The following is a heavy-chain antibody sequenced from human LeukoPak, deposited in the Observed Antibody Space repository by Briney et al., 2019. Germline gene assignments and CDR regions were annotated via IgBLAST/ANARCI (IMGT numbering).Heavy chain of an antibody. Sequence: GGSLRLSCAASGFTFSSYAMSCVRQAPGKGLEWVSGISGSGGSTYYADSVKGRFTISRDNSKNTLYLQMNSLRAEDTAVYYCAKGYCRGISCYSDYWGQGTLVTVSS. CDR1: GFTFSSYA. J-gene: IGHJ4*02. CDR2: ISGSGGST. D-gene: IGHD2-2*02. V-gene: IGHV3-23*01. CDR3: AKGYCRGISCYSDY.